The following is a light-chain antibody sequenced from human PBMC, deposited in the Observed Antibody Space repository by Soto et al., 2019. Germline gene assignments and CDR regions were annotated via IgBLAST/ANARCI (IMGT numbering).Light chain of an antibody. CDR1: QSIRSTY. Sequence: ETVLTQSTGTLSLSPGERATLSCRASQSIRSTYLAWYQHKPGQAPRLLIYGASIRATGIPDRFSGSGSGTDFTLTISRLEPGDFAVYYCQQYGSSPRTFGQGTKLEI. CDR3: QQYGSSPRT. CDR2: GAS. J-gene: IGKJ2*01. V-gene: IGKV3-20*01.